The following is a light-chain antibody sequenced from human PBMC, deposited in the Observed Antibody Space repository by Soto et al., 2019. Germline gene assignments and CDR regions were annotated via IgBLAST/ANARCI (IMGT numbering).Light chain of an antibody. CDR3: QQSYSAPT. J-gene: IGKJ4*01. V-gene: IGKV1-39*01. Sequence: DIQMTRSPSSLSASVGDRVTITCRTSQPINIYLNWYQHKPGKAPKLLIYAASSLQSGVPSRFSGSGSGADFTLTISSLQPEDFATYYCQQSYSAPTFGGGTKVEIK. CDR1: QPINIY. CDR2: AAS.